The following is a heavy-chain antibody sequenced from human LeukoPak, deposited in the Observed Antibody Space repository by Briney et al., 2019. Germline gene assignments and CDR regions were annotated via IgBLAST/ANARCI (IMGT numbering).Heavy chain of an antibody. CDR3: ATGMIVVVITTFDY. V-gene: IGHV4-39*07. CDR1: GGSISSSSYY. CDR2: IYYSGST. J-gene: IGHJ4*02. D-gene: IGHD3-22*01. Sequence: SETLSLTCTVSGGSISSSSYYWGWIRQPPGKGLEWIGSIYYSGSTYYNPSLKSRVTISVDTSKNQFSLKLSSVTAADTAVYYCATGMIVVVITTFDYWGQGTLVTVSS.